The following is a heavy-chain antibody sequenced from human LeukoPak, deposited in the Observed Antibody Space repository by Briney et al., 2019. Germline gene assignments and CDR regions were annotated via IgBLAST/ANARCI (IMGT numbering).Heavy chain of an antibody. CDR2: ISSNGGST. CDR3: VTSPPMKIDS. CDR1: GFTFSTYA. V-gene: IGHV3-64D*06. Sequence: GGSLRLSCSVSGFTFSTYAMHWVRQAPGKGLEHVSRISSNGGSTYDADSVKGRSTISRDNSKNTMYLQMNSLRIEDTAVYYCVTSPPMKIDSWGHGTLVIVSS. J-gene: IGHJ5*01.